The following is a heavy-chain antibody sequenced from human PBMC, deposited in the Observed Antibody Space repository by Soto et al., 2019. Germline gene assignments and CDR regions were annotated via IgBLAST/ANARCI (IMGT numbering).Heavy chain of an antibody. CDR3: ARHDATIGYNWFDP. CDR1: GGSISSSSYY. D-gene: IGHD1-26*01. V-gene: IGHV4-39*01. J-gene: IGHJ5*02. CDR2: IYYSGST. Sequence: QLQLQESGPGLVKPSETLSLTCTVSGGSISSSSYYWGWIRQPPGKGLEWIGSIYYSGSTYYNPSLKSRVTISVDTSKNQFSLKLSSVTAADTAVYYCARHDATIGYNWFDPWGQGTLVTVSS.